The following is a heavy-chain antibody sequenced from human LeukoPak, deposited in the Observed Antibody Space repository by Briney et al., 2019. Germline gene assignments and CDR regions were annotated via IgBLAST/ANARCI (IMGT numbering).Heavy chain of an antibody. CDR3: ARSAPTDDAFDI. CDR2: IIPIFGTA. CDR1: GGTFSSYA. J-gene: IGHJ3*02. Sequence: GSSVKVSCKASGGTFSSYAISWVRQAPGQGLEWMGGIIPIFGTANYAQKFQDRVTITADESTSTAYMELSSLRSEDTAVYYCARSAPTDDAFDIWGQGTMVTVSS. V-gene: IGHV1-69*01.